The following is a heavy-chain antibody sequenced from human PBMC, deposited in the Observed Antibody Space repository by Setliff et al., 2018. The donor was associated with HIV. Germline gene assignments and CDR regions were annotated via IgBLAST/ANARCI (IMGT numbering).Heavy chain of an antibody. J-gene: IGHJ4*02. Sequence: SETLSLTCAVYGGSFSGYYWSWIRQPPGKGLEWIGEINHSGSTNYNPSLKSRVTISVDTSKNQFSLKLTSVTAADTAVYYCAARNSGNPTRHFDYWGQGTLVTVSS. CDR3: AARNSGNPTRHFDY. CDR2: INHSGST. CDR1: GGSFSGYY. D-gene: IGHD3-10*01. V-gene: IGHV4-34*01.